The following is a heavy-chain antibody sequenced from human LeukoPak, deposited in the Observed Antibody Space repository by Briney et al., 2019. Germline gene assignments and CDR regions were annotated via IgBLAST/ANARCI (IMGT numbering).Heavy chain of an antibody. D-gene: IGHD1-14*01. Sequence: GGSLRLSCAASGFTFSSFWMSWVRQAPGGGLEWVATIRQDGSQKYYLDSVKGRFTISRDNAKNSLYLQMNSLRAEDTVVYYCARESDHSVSQVDFDLWGQGTMVTVSS. CDR2: IRQDGSQK. V-gene: IGHV3-7*01. CDR3: ARESDHSVSQVDFDL. CDR1: GFTFSSFW. J-gene: IGHJ3*01.